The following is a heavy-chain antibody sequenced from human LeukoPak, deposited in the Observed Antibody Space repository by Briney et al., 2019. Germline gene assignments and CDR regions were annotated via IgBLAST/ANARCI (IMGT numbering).Heavy chain of an antibody. J-gene: IGHJ4*02. CDR1: GFTFSSYS. V-gene: IGHV3-21*01. CDR2: ISSSSSYT. D-gene: IGHD3-10*01. CDR3: ATPPYYYGSGKENY. Sequence: GGSLRLSCAAPGFTFSSYSMNWVRQAPGKGLEWVSSISSSSSYTYYADSVKGRFTISRDNAKNSLYLQMNSLRAEDTAVYYCATPPYYYGSGKENYWGQGTLVTVSS.